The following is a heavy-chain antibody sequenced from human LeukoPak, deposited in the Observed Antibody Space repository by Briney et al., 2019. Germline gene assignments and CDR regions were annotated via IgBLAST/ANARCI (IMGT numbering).Heavy chain of an antibody. CDR3: ARDRRRYCSSTSCYNNWFDP. CDR2: INPNSGGT. J-gene: IGHJ5*02. D-gene: IGHD2-2*02. CDR1: GYTFTGYY. Sequence: RASVTVSCKASGYTFTGYYMHWVRQAPGQGLEWMGRINPNSGGTNYAQKFQGRVTMTRDTSISTAYMELSRLRSDDTAVYYCARDRRRYCSSTSCYNNWFDPWGQGTLVTVSS. V-gene: IGHV1-2*06.